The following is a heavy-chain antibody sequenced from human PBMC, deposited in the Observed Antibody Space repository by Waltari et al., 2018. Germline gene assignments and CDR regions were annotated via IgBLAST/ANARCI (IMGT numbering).Heavy chain of an antibody. V-gene: IGHV4-34*01. CDR3: ARDRPIVVVITTDDWFDP. CDR1: GGSFSGYY. CDR2: INHSGST. Sequence: QVQLQQWGAGLLKPSETLSLTCAVYGGSFSGYYWSWIRQPPGKGLEWIGEINHSGSTNYNPSRKSRVTISVDTSKNQFSLKLSSVTAADTAVYYCARDRPIVVVITTDDWFDPWGQGTLVTVSS. D-gene: IGHD3-22*01. J-gene: IGHJ5*02.